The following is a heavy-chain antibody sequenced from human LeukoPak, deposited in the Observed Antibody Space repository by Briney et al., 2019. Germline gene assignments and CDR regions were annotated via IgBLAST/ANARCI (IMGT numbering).Heavy chain of an antibody. V-gene: IGHV3-23*01. Sequence: GGSLRLSCAASGITFSSYGMSWVRQAPGKGLEWVSSISSTGGTTYYADSVKGRFTISRDNSKNTLYLQMNSLRAEDTAVYYCAKEDSSGWYQGYWGQGTLVTVSS. J-gene: IGHJ4*02. CDR3: AKEDSSGWYQGY. CDR2: ISSTGGTT. D-gene: IGHD6-19*01. CDR1: GITFSSYG.